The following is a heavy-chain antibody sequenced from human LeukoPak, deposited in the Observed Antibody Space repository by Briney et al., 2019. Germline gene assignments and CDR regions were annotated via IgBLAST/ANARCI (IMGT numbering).Heavy chain of an antibody. V-gene: IGHV4-59*01. D-gene: IGHD7-27*01. Sequence: NPSETLSLTCTVSGGSISSYYWSWIRQPPGEGLEWIGYIYYSGSTNYNPSLKSRVTISVDTSKNQFSLRLTSVTAADTAVYYCARLSPLTGAYYYIDVWGKGTTVTVSS. J-gene: IGHJ6*03. CDR3: ARLSPLTGAYYYIDV. CDR2: IYYSGST. CDR1: GGSISSYY.